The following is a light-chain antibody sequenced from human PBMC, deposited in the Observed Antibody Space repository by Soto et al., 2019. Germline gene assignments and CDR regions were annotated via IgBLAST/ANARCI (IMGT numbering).Light chain of an antibody. J-gene: IGKJ4*01. CDR3: QQYGSSHLT. CDR2: AAS. CDR1: QSVAGSS. V-gene: IGKV3-20*01. Sequence: TQSPSTLSLSPGDRATLSCRASQSVAGSSLAWYQQKPAQAPRLLIYAASNRATGIPARFSGSGSGTDFSLIINGLEPEDFAVYFCQQYGSSHLTFGGGTKVDIK.